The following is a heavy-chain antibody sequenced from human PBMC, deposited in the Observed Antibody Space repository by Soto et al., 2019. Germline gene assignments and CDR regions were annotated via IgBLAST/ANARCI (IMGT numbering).Heavy chain of an antibody. CDR2: VDHSGYT. Sequence: SETLSLTCAVSGGSFSCFYWNWIRQPPGKGLEWIGEVDHSGYTTYNPSLKGRVTISLDTAKNQFSLRLTSVTAADTAVYYCARVRAWVDPWGQVTLVTVSS. CDR1: GGSFSCFY. J-gene: IGHJ5*02. V-gene: IGHV4-34*01. CDR3: ARVRAWVDP.